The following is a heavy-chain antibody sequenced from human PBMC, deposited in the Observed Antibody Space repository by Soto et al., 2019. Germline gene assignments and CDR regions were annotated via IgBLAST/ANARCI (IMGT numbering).Heavy chain of an antibody. J-gene: IGHJ4*02. CDR2: TYYSGST. CDR1: GGSMIAYY. CDR3: ARVRGTACKRYIYY. Sequence: SETLSLTCTVSGGSMIAYYWNWMRQPPGKGLQWIGYTYYSGSTTYNPSLKSRVTISVDSSKNQFSLKLDSVTPADTAVYYCARVRGTACKRYIYYWGPGTMITVSS. D-gene: IGHD6-13*01. V-gene: IGHV4-59*12.